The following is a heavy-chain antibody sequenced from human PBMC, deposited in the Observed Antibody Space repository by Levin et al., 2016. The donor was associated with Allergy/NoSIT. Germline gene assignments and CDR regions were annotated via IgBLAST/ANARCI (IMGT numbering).Heavy chain of an antibody. CDR2: ISGYNSDS. V-gene: IGHV1-18*04. J-gene: IGHJ4*02. CDR1: GYTFTYYG. D-gene: IGHD5-12*01. CDR3: ARVHRYSGYDLGYYFDY. Sequence: ASVKVSCKASGYTFTYYGINWMRQAPGQGLEWMGWISGYNSDSNYAQNLQGRVTMTTDTSTSTAYMELRSLRSDDTAVYYCARVHRYSGYDLGYYFDYWGQGTLVTVSS.